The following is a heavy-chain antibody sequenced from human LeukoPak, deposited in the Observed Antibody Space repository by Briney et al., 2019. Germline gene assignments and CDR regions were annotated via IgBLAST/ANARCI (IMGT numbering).Heavy chain of an antibody. CDR3: ARALEDYYYYYMDV. J-gene: IGHJ6*03. CDR1: GFTFGSHW. V-gene: IGHV3-7*04. Sequence: GGSLRLSCAASGFTFGSHWMSWVRQAPGKGLEWVANIKQDGSEKYYVDSVKDRFAISRDNAKNSVYLQTNSLRAEDTAVYYCARALEDYYYYYMDVWGKGTTVTVSS. D-gene: IGHD5-24*01. CDR2: IKQDGSEK.